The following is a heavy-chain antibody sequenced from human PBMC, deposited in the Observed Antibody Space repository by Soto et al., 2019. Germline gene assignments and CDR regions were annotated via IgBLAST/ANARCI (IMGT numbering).Heavy chain of an antibody. CDR3: TRLISAAHAY. CDR2: IRDRAYSYAT. Sequence: GGSLRLSCAASGFVFKDSSIHWVRQASGKGLEWVGRIRDRAYSYATAYAESVKGRFTISRDDSNNTAYLQMSGLKTEDTAIYYCTRLISAAHAYWVQGTLVTVSS. D-gene: IGHD3-10*01. V-gene: IGHV3-73*01. J-gene: IGHJ4*02. CDR1: GFVFKDSS.